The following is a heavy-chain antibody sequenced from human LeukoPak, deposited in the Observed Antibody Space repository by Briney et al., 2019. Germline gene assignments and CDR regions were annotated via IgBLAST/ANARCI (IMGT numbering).Heavy chain of an antibody. CDR3: ARRTVRGVIKY. CDR1: GYSISSDYY. D-gene: IGHD3-10*01. V-gene: IGHV4-38-2*02. CDR2: VYHTGST. Sequence: SETLSLTCTVSGYSISSDYYWGWVRQPPGKGLEWIGSVYHTGSTYYKPSLKSRVTIARDTSKNQFSLELNSVTAADTAVYYCARRTVRGVIKYWDQGSLVTVSS. J-gene: IGHJ4*02.